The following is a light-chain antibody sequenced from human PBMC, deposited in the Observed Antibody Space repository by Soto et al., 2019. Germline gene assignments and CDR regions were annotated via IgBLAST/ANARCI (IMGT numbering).Light chain of an antibody. CDR2: HAS. J-gene: IGKJ4*01. V-gene: IGKV3-11*01. CDR3: QQRRNGPPLT. Sequence: ETVLTQSPATLSLSPGETATLSCRASESVDIYLAWYQQKPGQAPRLLIYHASNRATGIPAKFSGSGSGTDFTLTISILEPEDSAVYYCQQRRNGPPLTFGGGTRVEI. CDR1: ESVDIY.